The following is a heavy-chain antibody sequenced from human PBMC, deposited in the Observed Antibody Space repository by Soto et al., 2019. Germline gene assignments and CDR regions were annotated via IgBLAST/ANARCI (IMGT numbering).Heavy chain of an antibody. CDR3: AKATTYSSSSRDYFDY. J-gene: IGHJ4*02. D-gene: IGHD6-6*01. CDR1: GFTFSSYG. Sequence: GGSLRLSCAASGFTFSSYGMHWVRQAPGKGLEWVAVISYDGSNKYYADSVKGRFTISRDNSKNTLYLQMNSLRAEDTAVYYCAKATTYSSSSRDYFDYWGQGTLVTVSS. CDR2: ISYDGSNK. V-gene: IGHV3-30*18.